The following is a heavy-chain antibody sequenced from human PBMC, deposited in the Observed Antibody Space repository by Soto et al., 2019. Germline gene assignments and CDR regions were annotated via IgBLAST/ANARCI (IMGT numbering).Heavy chain of an antibody. V-gene: IGHV1-18*01. D-gene: IGHD3-22*01. CDR2: ISAYNGNT. CDR3: ARDASVPDSSGYFDY. CDR1: GYTFTSYG. J-gene: IGHJ4*02. Sequence: GASVKVSCKASGYTFTSYGISWVRQAPGQGLEWMGWISAYNGNTNYAQKLQGRVTMTTDTSTSTAYMELRSPRSDDTAVYYCARDASVPDSSGYFDYWGQGTLVTVSS.